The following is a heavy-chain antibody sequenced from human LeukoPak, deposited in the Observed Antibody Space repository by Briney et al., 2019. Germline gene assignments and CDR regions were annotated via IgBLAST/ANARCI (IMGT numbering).Heavy chain of an antibody. D-gene: IGHD3-3*01. J-gene: IGHJ3*02. Sequence: GGSLRLSCAASGFTFSSHWMSWVRQAPGKGLEWVANIKKDGSEQYYVDSVKGRFTISRDTAKNLLYLQMNSVRAEETAVYYCARDVRADFWSGYPNHAFDIWGQGTLVTVSS. CDR1: GFTFSSHW. CDR2: IKKDGSEQ. CDR3: ARDVRADFWSGYPNHAFDI. V-gene: IGHV3-7*01.